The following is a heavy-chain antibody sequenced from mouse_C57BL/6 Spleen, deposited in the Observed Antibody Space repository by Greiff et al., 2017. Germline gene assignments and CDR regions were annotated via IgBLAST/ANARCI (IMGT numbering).Heavy chain of an antibody. CDR1: GYTFTDYW. CDR2: ILPGSGST. J-gene: IGHJ3*01. V-gene: IGHV1-9*01. D-gene: IGHD3-2*02. Sequence: VQLRQSGAELMKPGASVKLSCKATGYTFTDYWIEWVKQRPGHGLEWIGEILPGSGSTNYNEKFKGKATFTEDTSSNTAYMELSSLTTEDSAIYYCARYVDSSDDWFAYWGQGTLVTVSA. CDR3: ARYVDSSDDWFAY.